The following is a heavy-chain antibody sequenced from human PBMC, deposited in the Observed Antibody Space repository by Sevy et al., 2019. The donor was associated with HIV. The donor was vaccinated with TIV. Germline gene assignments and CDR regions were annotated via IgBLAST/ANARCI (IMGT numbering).Heavy chain of an antibody. J-gene: IGHJ5*02. CDR3: ARDDFWIGYLGWFDP. V-gene: IGHV4-4*07. CDR2: IYTSGST. D-gene: IGHD3-3*01. CDR1: GGSISSYY. Sequence: SETLSLTCTVSGGSISSYYWSWIRQPAGKGLEWIGRIYTSGSTNYNPSLKSRVTMSVDTSKNQFSLKLSSVTAADTAVYYCARDDFWIGYLGWFDPWGQGTLVTVSS.